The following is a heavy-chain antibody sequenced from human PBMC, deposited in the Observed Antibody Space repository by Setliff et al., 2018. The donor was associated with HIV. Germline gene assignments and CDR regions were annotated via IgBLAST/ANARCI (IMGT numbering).Heavy chain of an antibody. CDR2: IYYSGPP. J-gene: IGHJ4*02. CDR1: GGSISSYY. Sequence: SETLSLTCTVSGGSISSYYWSWIRQPPGKGLEWIGYIYYSGPPYYNPSLKNRVTISVDTSKNQFSLKLSSATAADTAVYYCARRGMWSYETGGNPTATFDYWGQGVLVTVSS. CDR3: ARRGMWSYETGGNPTATFDY. V-gene: IGHV4-59*08. D-gene: IGHD2-8*02.